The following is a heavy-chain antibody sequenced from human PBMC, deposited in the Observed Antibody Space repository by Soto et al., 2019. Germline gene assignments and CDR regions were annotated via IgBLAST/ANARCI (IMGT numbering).Heavy chain of an antibody. V-gene: IGHV3-23*01. CDR3: MRPAPRGRHYFYFGMDV. CDR2: ISSSGGST. D-gene: IGHD3-10*01. CDR1: GFTFSSYA. Sequence: PGGSLRLSCAASGFTFSSYAMSWVRQAPGKGLEWVSGISSSGGSTYYADSVKGRFTISRDNSKNTLFLRMNRPRVEDTAVYYCMRPAPRGRHYFYFGMDVWDQGTTVTVPS. J-gene: IGHJ6*02.